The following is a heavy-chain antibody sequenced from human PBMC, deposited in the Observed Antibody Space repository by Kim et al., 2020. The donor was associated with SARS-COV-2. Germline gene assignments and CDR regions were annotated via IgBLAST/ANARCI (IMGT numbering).Heavy chain of an antibody. V-gene: IGHV3-48*02. J-gene: IGHJ4*02. CDR1: GFSFSSYS. D-gene: IGHD6-19*01. CDR3: ARDYGSGWFHDFDF. CDR2: IGRSLTTI. Sequence: GGSLRLSCAASGFSFSSYSINWVRQAPGKGLEWVSYIGRSLTTIYYADSVKGRFTISRDNAKNSLYLQMNSLRDEDTAVYYCARDYGSGWFHDFDFWGQGTLVTVSS.